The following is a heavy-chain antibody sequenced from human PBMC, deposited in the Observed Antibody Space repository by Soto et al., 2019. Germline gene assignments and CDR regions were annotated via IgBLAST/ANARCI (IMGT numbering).Heavy chain of an antibody. CDR2: ISWNNGGI. CDR1: GFTFDIFG. Sequence: EVQLVESGGGLVPPGRSLRLSCAASGFTFDIFGMHWIRQAPGKGLEWVAGISWNNGGIAYADSVKGRFTISRDNTKNSLFLQLNSLRTEDMAFYYCTKERAGTTFVFDSWGLGTLVTVSS. CDR3: TKERAGTTFVFDS. D-gene: IGHD1-1*01. J-gene: IGHJ4*02. V-gene: IGHV3-9*03.